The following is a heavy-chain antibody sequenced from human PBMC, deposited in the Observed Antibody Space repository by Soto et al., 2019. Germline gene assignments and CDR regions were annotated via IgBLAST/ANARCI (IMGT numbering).Heavy chain of an antibody. CDR2: INAGNGNT. CDR3: ARTPGYCSGGSCYRYYFDY. D-gene: IGHD2-15*01. Sequence: QVQLVQSGAEEKKPGASVKVSCKASGYTFTSYAMHWVRLAPGQRLEWMGWINAGNGNTKYSQKFQGRVTITRDTSASTAYMELSSLRSEDTAVYYCARTPGYCSGGSCYRYYFDYWGQGTLVTVSS. J-gene: IGHJ4*02. CDR1: GYTFTSYA. V-gene: IGHV1-3*05.